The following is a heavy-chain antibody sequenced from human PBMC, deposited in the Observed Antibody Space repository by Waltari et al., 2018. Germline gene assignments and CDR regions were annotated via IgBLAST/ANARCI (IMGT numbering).Heavy chain of an antibody. CDR2: IIPMFGKA. J-gene: IGHJ4*02. V-gene: IGHV1-69*12. Sequence: QVQLVQSGAEVKKPGSSVKVSCKDSGGTFSSYAISWVRKAPGQGLEWMGGIIPMFGKANYAPMFQGRVTITADESTSTAYMVLSRLRSEDTAGYYWARGPLIVVVPVYFDYWGQGTLVTVSS. D-gene: IGHD2-2*01. CDR3: ARGPLIVVVPVYFDY. CDR1: GGTFSSYA.